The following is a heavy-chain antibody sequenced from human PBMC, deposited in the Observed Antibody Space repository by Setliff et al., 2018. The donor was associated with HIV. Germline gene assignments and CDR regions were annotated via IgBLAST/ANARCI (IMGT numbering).Heavy chain of an antibody. J-gene: IGHJ5*02. CDR3: ARRSDWFDP. CDR1: GGSFSGYY. CDR2: IYTSGNT. V-gene: IGHV4-4*09. Sequence: ETLSLTCAVYGGSFSGYYWSWIRQPPGKGLEWIGCIYTSGNTNYDPSLKSRVTISVDTSKDQFSLKLASVTAADTAVYFCARRSDWFDPWGQGTLVTVSS.